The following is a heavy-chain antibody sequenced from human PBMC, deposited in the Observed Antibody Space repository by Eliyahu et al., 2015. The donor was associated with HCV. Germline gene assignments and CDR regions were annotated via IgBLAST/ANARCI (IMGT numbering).Heavy chain of an antibody. Sequence: VSRINGDGGATIYADSVKGRFTISRDNAKNTLYLQMHSLRAEDTALYYCAIHWEGGMDVWGQGTTVTVSS. CDR2: INGDGGAT. D-gene: IGHD1-26*01. J-gene: IGHJ6*02. CDR3: AIHWEGGMDV. V-gene: IGHV3-74*01.